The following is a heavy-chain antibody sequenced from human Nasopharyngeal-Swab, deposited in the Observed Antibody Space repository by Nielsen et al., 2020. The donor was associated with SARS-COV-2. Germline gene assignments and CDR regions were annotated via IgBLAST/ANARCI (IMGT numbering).Heavy chain of an antibody. V-gene: IGHV3-74*01. Sequence: GKALKISCAASGFTFSSYWMHWVRQAPGKGLVWVSRINSDGSSTSYADSVKGRFTISRDNAKNTLYLQMNSLRAEDTAVYYCATIFGVPYWGQGTLVTVSS. CDR2: INSDGSST. J-gene: IGHJ4*02. D-gene: IGHD3-3*01. CDR1: GFTFSSYW. CDR3: ATIFGVPY.